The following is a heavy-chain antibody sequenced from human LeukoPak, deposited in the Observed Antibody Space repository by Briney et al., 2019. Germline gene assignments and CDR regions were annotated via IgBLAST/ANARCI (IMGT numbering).Heavy chain of an antibody. V-gene: IGHV3-48*01. Sequence: PGGSLRLSCAASGFTFSSYSMHWVRQAPGKGLEWVSYISSSSSTIYYADSVKGRFTISRDNAKNSLYLQMNSLRAEDTAVYYCARAFGAFPFDYWGQGTLVTVSS. CDR2: ISSSSSTI. J-gene: IGHJ4*02. CDR1: GFTFSSYS. D-gene: IGHD1-26*01. CDR3: ARAFGAFPFDY.